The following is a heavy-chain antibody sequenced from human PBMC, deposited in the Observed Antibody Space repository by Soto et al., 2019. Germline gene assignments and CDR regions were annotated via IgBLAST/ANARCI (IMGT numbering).Heavy chain of an antibody. Sequence: EVQLVESGGGLVQPGRSLRLSCAASGFTFDDYAMHWVRQAPGKGLEWVSGISWNSGSIGYADSVKGRFTISRDNAKNSLYLQMNSLRAEDTALYYCAKDNHLDYYDSSGNYYYYGMDVWGQGTTVTVSS. J-gene: IGHJ6*02. V-gene: IGHV3-9*01. CDR1: GFTFDDYA. CDR2: ISWNSGSI. CDR3: AKDNHLDYYDSSGNYYYYGMDV. D-gene: IGHD3-22*01.